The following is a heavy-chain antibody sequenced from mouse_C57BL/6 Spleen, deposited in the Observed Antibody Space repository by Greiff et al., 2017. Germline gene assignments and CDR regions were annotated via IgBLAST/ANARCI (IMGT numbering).Heavy chain of an antibody. Sequence: VESGEGLVKPGGSLKLSCAASGFTFSSYAMSWVRQTPEKRLEWVAYISSGGDYIYYADTVKGRFTISRDNARNTLYLQMSSLKSEDTAMYYCTRVPNWDGFAYWGQGTLVTVSA. D-gene: IGHD4-1*01. J-gene: IGHJ3*01. CDR1: GFTFSSYA. CDR2: ISSGGDYI. CDR3: TRVPNWDGFAY. V-gene: IGHV5-9-1*02.